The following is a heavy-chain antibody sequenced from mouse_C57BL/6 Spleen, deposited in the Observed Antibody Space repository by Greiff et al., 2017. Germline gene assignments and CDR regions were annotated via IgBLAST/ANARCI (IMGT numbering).Heavy chain of an antibody. CDR3: ERGENWVFDY. CDR2: INYDGSRT. D-gene: IGHD4-1*01. V-gene: IGHV5-16*01. J-gene: IGHJ2*01. CDR1: GFTFSDYY. Sequence: EVMLVEPEGGLVQPGSSMKLSCTASGFTFSDYYMAWVRQVPEKGLEWVANINYDGSRTDYLDTLKSRFIISRDNAKNILYMQMSSQKSEDTATCYCERGENWVFDYWGQGTTLTVSS.